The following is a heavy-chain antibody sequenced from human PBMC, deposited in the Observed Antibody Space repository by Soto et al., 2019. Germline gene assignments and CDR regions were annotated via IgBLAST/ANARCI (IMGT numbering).Heavy chain of an antibody. Sequence: QVQLVQSGAEVKKPGASVKVSCKASGYTFTGYYMHWVRQAPGQGLEWMGWINPNSGGTNYAQKFQGRVTMTRDTSISTDYMELSRLRSDDTAVYYCATWGETGSPDYYYYGMDVWGQGTTVTVSS. D-gene: IGHD3-16*01. V-gene: IGHV1-2*02. J-gene: IGHJ6*02. CDR1: GYTFTGYY. CDR3: ATWGETGSPDYYYYGMDV. CDR2: INPNSGGT.